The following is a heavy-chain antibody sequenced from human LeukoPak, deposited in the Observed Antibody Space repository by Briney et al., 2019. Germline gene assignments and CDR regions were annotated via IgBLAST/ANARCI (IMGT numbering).Heavy chain of an antibody. CDR3: ARGQVYYDSSGYYQSNWFDP. CDR1: GYTFTSYD. CDR2: MNPNSGNT. V-gene: IGHV1-8*01. J-gene: IGHJ5*02. Sequence: ASVKVSCKASGYTFTSYDINWVRQATGQGLEWMGWMNPNSGNTGYAQKFQGRVTMTRNTSISTAYMELSSLRSEDTAVYYCARGQVYYDSSGYYQSNWFDPWGQGTLVTVSS. D-gene: IGHD3-22*01.